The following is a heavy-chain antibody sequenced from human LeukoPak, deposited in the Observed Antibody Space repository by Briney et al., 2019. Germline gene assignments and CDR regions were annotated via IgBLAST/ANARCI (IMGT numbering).Heavy chain of an antibody. CDR3: ARDLTSSGYSSGSYYNYYGMDV. V-gene: IGHV3-48*01. D-gene: IGHD6-19*01. Sequence: GGSLRLSCAASGFTFSYYNMNWVRQAPGKGLEWVSYISSSSSIIYYADSVKGRFTISRDNAKNSLYLQMNSLRAEDTAVYYCARDLTSSGYSSGSYYNYYGMDVWGQGTTVTVSS. J-gene: IGHJ6*02. CDR1: GFTFSYYN. CDR2: ISSSSSII.